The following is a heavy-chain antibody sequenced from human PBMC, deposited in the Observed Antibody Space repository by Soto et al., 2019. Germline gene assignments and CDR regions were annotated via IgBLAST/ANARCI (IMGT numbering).Heavy chain of an antibody. V-gene: IGHV4-39*01. CDR2: IYYSGSP. Sequence: SETLSLTCTVSGGSISSSSYYWGWIRQPPGKGLEWIGSIYYSGSPYYNPSLKSRVTISVDTSKNQFSLKLSSVTAADTAVYYCARRGFERTPGGYYYYYYGMDVWGQGTTVTVSS. CDR3: ARRGFERTPGGYYYYYYGMDV. D-gene: IGHD2-15*01. CDR1: GGSISSSSYY. J-gene: IGHJ6*02.